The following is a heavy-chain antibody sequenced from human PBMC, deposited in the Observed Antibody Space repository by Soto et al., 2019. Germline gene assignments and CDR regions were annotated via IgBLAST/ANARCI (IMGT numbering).Heavy chain of an antibody. J-gene: IGHJ3*02. V-gene: IGHV1-69*01. CDR3: ARLPSVLPVVDM. CDR2: IIPISGTT. CDR1: GGPFSNYA. Sequence: QVHRVQSGAEVKKPGSSVKVSCQASGGPFSNYALSWVRQAPGHGLEWMGGIIPISGTTDYAQKFQARVTITADESTNPAYMELSSMRADDTAVYYCARLPSVLPVVDMWGQGTLVTVSS.